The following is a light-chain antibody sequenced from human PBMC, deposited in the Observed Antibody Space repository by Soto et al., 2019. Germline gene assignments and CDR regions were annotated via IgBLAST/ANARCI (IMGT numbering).Light chain of an antibody. V-gene: IGKV1-5*03. CDR1: QSINSW. J-gene: IGKJ2*01. Sequence: DIQMTQSPSTLSASVGDRVTITCRASQSINSWLAWYQQKPGKAPQLLIYKASNLESGVPSRFSGSGSGTEFTLTISSLQPDDFATYYCQQYNSYRYTFGQGTKLEIK. CDR3: QQYNSYRYT. CDR2: KAS.